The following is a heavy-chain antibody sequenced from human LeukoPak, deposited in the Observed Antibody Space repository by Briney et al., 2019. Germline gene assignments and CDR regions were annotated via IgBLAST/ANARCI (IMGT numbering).Heavy chain of an antibody. CDR3: ARDPRYYDSSGYGGAFDI. CDR1: GFTFDDYG. Sequence: GGSLRLSCAASGFTFDDYGMSWVRQAPGKGLEWVSGINWNGGSTGYADSVKGRFTISRDNAKNSLYLQMNSLRAEDTALYYCARDPRYYDSSGYGGAFDIWGQGTMVTVSS. V-gene: IGHV3-20*04. CDR2: INWNGGST. D-gene: IGHD3-22*01. J-gene: IGHJ3*02.